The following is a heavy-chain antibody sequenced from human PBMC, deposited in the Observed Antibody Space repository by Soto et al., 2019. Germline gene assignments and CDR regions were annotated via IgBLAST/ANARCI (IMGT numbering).Heavy chain of an antibody. CDR1: GGSFSGYY. CDR3: ARFVRNFDWSRYYYYGMDV. CDR2: INHSGST. J-gene: IGHJ6*02. V-gene: IGHV4-34*01. D-gene: IGHD3-9*01. Sequence: SETLSLTCAVYGGSFSGYYWSWIRQPPGKGLEWIGEINHSGSTNYNPSLKSRVTISVDTSKNQFSLKLGSVTAADTAVYYCARFVRNFDWSRYYYYGMDVWGQGTTVTVSS.